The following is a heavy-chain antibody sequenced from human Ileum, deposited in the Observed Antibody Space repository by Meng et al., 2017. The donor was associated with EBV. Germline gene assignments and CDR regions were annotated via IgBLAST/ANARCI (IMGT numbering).Heavy chain of an antibody. J-gene: IGHJ4*02. CDR3: ARDSSSSAYSPFDY. CDR2: TYYRSKWYN. V-gene: IGHV6-1*01. CDR1: GDSVSSNSAA. Sequence: VHLQPPGPGLVKPRPTPSLPCAISGDSVSSNSAAWNWIRQSPSRGLEWLGRTYYRSKWYNDYAVSVKSRITINPDTSKNQFSLQLNSVTPEDTAVYYCARDSSSSAYSPFDYWGQGTLVTVSS. D-gene: IGHD3-22*01.